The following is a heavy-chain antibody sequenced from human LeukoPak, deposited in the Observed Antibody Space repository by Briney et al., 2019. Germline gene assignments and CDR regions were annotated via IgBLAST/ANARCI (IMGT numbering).Heavy chain of an antibody. Sequence: PGGSLRLSCAASGFTFSTYTMYWVRHPPGKGLERVAIIGSSGGGIHYADSVKGRFTISRDNSKNALYLQMNSLRVEDTAVYYCAIDPNWGTHSWGQGVLVTVSS. D-gene: IGHD7-27*01. V-gene: IGHV3-23*01. CDR3: AIDPNWGTHS. J-gene: IGHJ4*02. CDR1: GFTFSTYT. CDR2: IGSSGGGI.